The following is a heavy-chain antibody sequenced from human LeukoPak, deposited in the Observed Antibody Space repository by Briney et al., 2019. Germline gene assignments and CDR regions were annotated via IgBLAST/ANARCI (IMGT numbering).Heavy chain of an antibody. CDR2: IYYSGST. V-gene: IGHV4-39*01. CDR3: ARTTRDFDY. Sequence: PSETLSLTCTVSGGSISSSSYYWGWIRQPPGKGLEWIGSIYYSGSTHYNPSLKSRVTISVDTSKNQFSLKLSSVTAADTAVYYCARTTRDFDYWGQGTLVTVSS. D-gene: IGHD1-1*01. CDR1: GGSISSSSYY. J-gene: IGHJ4*02.